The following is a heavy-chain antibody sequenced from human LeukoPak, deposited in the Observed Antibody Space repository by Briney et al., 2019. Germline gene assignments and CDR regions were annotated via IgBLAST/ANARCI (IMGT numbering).Heavy chain of an antibody. CDR1: GGSISSYY. D-gene: IGHD6-13*01. J-gene: IGHJ4*02. CDR3: ARQRSSSWPDSHFDY. CDR2: IYTSGST. V-gene: IGHV4-4*07. Sequence: PSETLSLTCTVSGGSISSYYWSWIRQPAGKGLEWIGRIYTSGSTNYNPSLKSRVPMSVDTSKNQFSLKLSSVTAADTAVYYCARQRSSSWPDSHFDYWGQGTLVTVSS.